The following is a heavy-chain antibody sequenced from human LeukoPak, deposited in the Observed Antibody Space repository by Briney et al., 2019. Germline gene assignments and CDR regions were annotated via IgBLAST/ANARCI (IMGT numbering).Heavy chain of an antibody. V-gene: IGHV3-23*01. Sequence: PGGSLRLSCAASGFTFSSYAMSWVRQAPGKGLEWVSAISGSGGSTYYADSVKGRFTISRDSSKNTLYLQMNSLRAEDTAVYYCAKLPAIAAAGNLDYWGQGTLVTVSS. CDR1: GFTFSSYA. J-gene: IGHJ4*02. D-gene: IGHD6-13*01. CDR3: AKLPAIAAAGNLDY. CDR2: ISGSGGST.